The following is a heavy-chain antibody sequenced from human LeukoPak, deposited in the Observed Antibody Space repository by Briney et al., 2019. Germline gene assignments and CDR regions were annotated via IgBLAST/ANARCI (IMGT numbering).Heavy chain of an antibody. V-gene: IGHV3-64*01. CDR2: ISSNGGST. D-gene: IGHD1-20*01. J-gene: IGHJ5*02. CDR3: ARGGSVLTGTGLLDP. CDR1: GFTFSSYA. Sequence: GGPLRLSCAASGFTFSSYAMHWVRQAPGKGLKYVSAISSNGGSTYHANSVKGRFTISRDNSKNTLYLQMGSLRAEDMAVYYCARGGSVLTGTGLLDPWGQGTLVTVSS.